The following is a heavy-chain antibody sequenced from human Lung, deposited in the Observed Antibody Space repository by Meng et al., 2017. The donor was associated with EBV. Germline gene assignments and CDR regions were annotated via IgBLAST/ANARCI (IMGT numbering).Heavy chain of an antibody. CDR1: GGSISSSNW. D-gene: IGHD4-23*01. CDR2: IYHSGST. CDR3: VRDEGGNSERGFQH. J-gene: IGHJ1*01. Sequence: QVHRQESGPGRVTPSGTLSLTCAVSGGSISSSNWWSWVRQPPGKGLEWIGEIYHSGSTNYNPSLKSRVTISVDTSKNQFSLKLSSVTAADTAVYYCVRDEGGNSERGFQHWGQGTLVTVSS. V-gene: IGHV4-4*02.